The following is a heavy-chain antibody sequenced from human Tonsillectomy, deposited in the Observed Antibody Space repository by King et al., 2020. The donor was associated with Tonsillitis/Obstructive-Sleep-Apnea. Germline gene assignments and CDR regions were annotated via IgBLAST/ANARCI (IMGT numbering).Heavy chain of an antibody. CDR3: ARGTGRDTAMDDYFDY. D-gene: IGHD5-18*01. V-gene: IGHV3-30*04. J-gene: IGHJ4*02. CDR2: ISYDGSNK. CDR1: GFTFTTYA. Sequence: VQLVESGGGVVQPGRSLRLSCAASGFTFTTYAMHWVRQAPGKGLEWVAVISYDGSNKYYADSVKGRFTISSDNSKNTLYLQMNSLRAEDTAVYYCARGTGRDTAMDDYFDYWGQGTLVTVSS.